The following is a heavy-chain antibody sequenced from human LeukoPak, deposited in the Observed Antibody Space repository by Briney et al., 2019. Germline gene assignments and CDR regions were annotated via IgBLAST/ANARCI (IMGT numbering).Heavy chain of an antibody. CDR1: GFTFSSYA. CDR3: ASSRSGWIYFDY. D-gene: IGHD6-19*01. Sequence: PGRSLRLSCAASGFTFSSYAMHWVRQAPGKGLEWVAVISYDGNNKYYAGSVKGRFTISRDNSKNTLYLQMSSLRVEDMAVYYCASSRSGWIYFDYWGQGTLVTVSS. CDR2: ISYDGNNK. V-gene: IGHV3-30*15. J-gene: IGHJ4*02.